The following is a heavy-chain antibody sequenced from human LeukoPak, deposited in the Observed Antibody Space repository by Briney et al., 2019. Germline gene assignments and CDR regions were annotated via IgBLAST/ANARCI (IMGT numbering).Heavy chain of an antibody. J-gene: IGHJ4*02. CDR3: AKNIVVVVAATYFDY. D-gene: IGHD2-15*01. V-gene: IGHV3-64*01. CDR2: ISSNGRST. Sequence: GGSLRLSCAASGFTFSSYAMHWVRQAPGKGLEYVSAISSNGRSTSYANSVKGRFTISRDNSKNTLYLQMNSLRAEDTAVYYCAKNIVVVVAATYFDYWGQGTLVTVSS. CDR1: GFTFSSYA.